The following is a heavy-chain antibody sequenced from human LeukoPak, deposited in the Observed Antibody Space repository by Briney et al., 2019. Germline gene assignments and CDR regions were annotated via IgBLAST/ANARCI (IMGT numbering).Heavy chain of an antibody. CDR3: TRRGGIAAADY. CDR1: GFTFGDYA. Sequence: GGSLRLSCTASGFTFGDYAMSWFRQAPGKGLEWVGFIRSKAYGGTTEYAASAKGRFTISRDDSKSIAYLQMNSLKTEDTAVYYCTRRGGIAAADYWGQGTLVTVSS. CDR2: IRSKAYGGTT. D-gene: IGHD6-13*01. J-gene: IGHJ4*02. V-gene: IGHV3-49*03.